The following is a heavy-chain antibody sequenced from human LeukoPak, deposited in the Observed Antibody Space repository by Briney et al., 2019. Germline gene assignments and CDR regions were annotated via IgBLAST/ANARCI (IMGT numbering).Heavy chain of an antibody. CDR2: IYSGGST. Sequence: GGSLRLSCAASGFTVSSNYMSWVRQAPGKGLEWVSVIYSGGSTYYADSVKGRFTISRDNSKNTLYLQMNSLRAEDTAVYYCARSTIFGVLGYWGQGTLVTVSS. J-gene: IGHJ4*02. CDR3: ARSTIFGVLGY. V-gene: IGHV3-66*02. D-gene: IGHD3-3*01. CDR1: GFTVSSNY.